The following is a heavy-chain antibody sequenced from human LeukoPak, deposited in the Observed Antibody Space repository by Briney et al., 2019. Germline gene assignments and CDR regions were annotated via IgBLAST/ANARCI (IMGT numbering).Heavy chain of an antibody. CDR2: IYHSGST. Sequence: SETLSLTCAASGVSISSSNWWSWVRQPPGKGLEWIGEIYHSGSTNYNPSLKSRVTISVDKSKNQFSLKLSSVTAADTAVYYCARDLRSTRAGTGYYGMDVWGQGTTVTVSS. V-gene: IGHV4-4*02. CDR1: GVSISSSNW. CDR3: ARDLRSTRAGTGYYGMDV. J-gene: IGHJ6*02. D-gene: IGHD6-19*01.